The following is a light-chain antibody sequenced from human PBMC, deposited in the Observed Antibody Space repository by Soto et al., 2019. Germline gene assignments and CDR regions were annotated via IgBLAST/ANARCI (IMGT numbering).Light chain of an antibody. CDR2: DDS. CDR1: NIGSKS. Sequence: SYELAQPPSVSVAPGQTARITCGGNNIGSKSEHWYQQKPGRAPVLVVYDDSDRPSGIPERFSGSNSGNTATLTISRVEAGDEADYYCQVWDSSSDHPCYVFGTGTKV. V-gene: IGLV3-21*02. J-gene: IGLJ1*01. CDR3: QVWDSSSDHPCYV.